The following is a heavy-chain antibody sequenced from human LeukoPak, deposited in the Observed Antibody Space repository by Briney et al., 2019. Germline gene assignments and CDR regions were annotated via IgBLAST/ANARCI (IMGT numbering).Heavy chain of an antibody. CDR2: INHSGST. Sequence: PSETLSLTCTVSGGSISSYSWSWIRQPPGKGLEWIGEINHSGSTNYNPSLKSRVTISVDTSKNQFSLKLSSVTAADTAVYYCARGAVPAAIRRFDPWGQGTLVTVSS. CDR1: GGSISSYS. CDR3: ARGAVPAAIRRFDP. J-gene: IGHJ5*02. D-gene: IGHD2-2*01. V-gene: IGHV4-34*01.